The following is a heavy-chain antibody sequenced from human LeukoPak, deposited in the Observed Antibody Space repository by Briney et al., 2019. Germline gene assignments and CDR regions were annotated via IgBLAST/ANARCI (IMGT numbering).Heavy chain of an antibody. V-gene: IGHV3-48*04. CDR3: ARERIAARLD. J-gene: IGHJ4*02. CDR1: GFTFSSYS. CDR2: ISSSGSTR. D-gene: IGHD6-6*01. Sequence: GGSLRLSCAASGFTFSSYSMNWVRQAPGKGLEWVSYISSSGSTRHYADSVKGRFTISRDNAKNSLYLQMNSLRAEDTAVYYCARERIAARLDWGQGTLVTVSS.